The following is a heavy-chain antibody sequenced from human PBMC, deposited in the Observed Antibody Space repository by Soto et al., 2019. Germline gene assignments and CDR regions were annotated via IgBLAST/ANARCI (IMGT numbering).Heavy chain of an antibody. J-gene: IGHJ4*02. CDR1: GYSFKDHY. V-gene: IGHV1-46*02. CDR2: INPSGEHT. CDR3: ARISCKGGSCYFDFDH. D-gene: IGHD2-15*01. Sequence: GASVKVSFKASGYSFKDHYMHWVRQAPGRGLEWVGIINPSGEHTNYAQQFRGRVAMTRDTSTSTAYMELRSLRSEDTAVYFCARISCKGGSCYFDFDHWGRGTLVTVSS.